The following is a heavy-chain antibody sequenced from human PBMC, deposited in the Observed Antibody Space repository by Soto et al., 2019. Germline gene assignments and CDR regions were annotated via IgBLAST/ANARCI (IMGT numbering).Heavy chain of an antibody. Sequence: QLQLQESGSGLVKPSQTLSLTCAVSVGSISSGGYSWSWIRQPPGKVLEWIGYIYHSGRPYYNPSLKSRVLISVDRSKKQFSLKLRSVHDAETAVYYCARVPDRWGQGTLVTVSS. V-gene: IGHV4-30-2*01. CDR2: IYHSGRP. CDR1: VGSISSGGYS. CDR3: ARVPDR. J-gene: IGHJ5*02.